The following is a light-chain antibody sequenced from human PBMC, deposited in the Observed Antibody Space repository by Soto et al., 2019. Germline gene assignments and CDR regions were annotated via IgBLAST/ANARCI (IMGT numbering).Light chain of an antibody. J-gene: IGLJ1*01. CDR1: SSNIGSNS. CDR3: AAWDDRLNGNV. Sequence: QSVLTQPPSASGTPGQWVTISCSGSSSNIGSNSVSWYQQLPGTAPKLLIYMNNQRPSGVPDRFSGSMSGTSASLAISGLQSGDEADYYCAAWDDRLNGNVFGTGTKVNVL. V-gene: IGLV1-44*01. CDR2: MNN.